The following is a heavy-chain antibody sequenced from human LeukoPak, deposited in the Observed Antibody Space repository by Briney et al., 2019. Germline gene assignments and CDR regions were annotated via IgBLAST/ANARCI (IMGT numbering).Heavy chain of an antibody. CDR2: IYSGGST. CDR1: GFTFSGYY. CDR3: ASEVGLPFDY. J-gene: IGHJ4*02. V-gene: IGHV3-53*01. D-gene: IGHD1-26*01. Sequence: GGSLRLSCAASGFTFSGYYMSWIRQAPGKGLEWVSVIYSGGSTYYADSVKGRFTISRDNSKNTLYLQMNSLRAEDTAVYYCASEVGLPFDYWGQGTLVTVSS.